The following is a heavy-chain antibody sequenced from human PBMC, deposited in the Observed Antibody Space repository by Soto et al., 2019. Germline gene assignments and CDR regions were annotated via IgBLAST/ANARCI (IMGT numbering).Heavy chain of an antibody. J-gene: IGHJ4*02. D-gene: IGHD3-22*01. CDR2: TTASNTHT. V-gene: IGHV1-18*04. CDR3: PRGGYSSGYHY. Sequence: QVQLLQSGTEVKEPGASVKVSCKASGYTFTSFDISWVRQAPGQGLEWVGWTTASNTHTNYAQKLQGKVTMTTDTSTTTAYIQLRSLRSDDTAIYYCPRGGYSSGYHYWGQGTLVTVSS. CDR1: GYTFTSFD.